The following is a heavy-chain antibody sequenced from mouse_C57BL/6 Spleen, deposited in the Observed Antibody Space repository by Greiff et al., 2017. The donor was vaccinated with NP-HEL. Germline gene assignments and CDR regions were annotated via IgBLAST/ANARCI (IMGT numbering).Heavy chain of an antibody. CDR3: ARGRGIYYGG. Sequence: VQLQQSGPELAKPGASVKISCKASGYAFSSYWMNWVKQRPGKGLEWIGRIYPGDGDTNYNRKFKGKATLTADKSSSTAYMQLSSLTYEDSAVCVCARGRGIYYGGWGQGITLTV. J-gene: IGHJ2*01. CDR1: GYAFSSYW. CDR2: IYPGDGDT. V-gene: IGHV1-82*01. D-gene: IGHD1-1*02.